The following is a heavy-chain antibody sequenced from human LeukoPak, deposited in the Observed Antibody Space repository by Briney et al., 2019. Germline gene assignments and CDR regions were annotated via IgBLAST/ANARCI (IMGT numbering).Heavy chain of an antibody. CDR1: AHTFTGYY. CDR2: INPNTGAT. D-gene: IGHD3-16*01. Sequence: ASVKVSCKASAHTFTGYYMHWVRQAPGQGLEWMGWINPNTGATNYAQKFQGRVTMTRDTSLSTAYMKLGSLRSDDTAVYYCARLGSSDIWGQGTMVTVSS. J-gene: IGHJ3*02. CDR3: ARLGSSDI. V-gene: IGHV1-2*02.